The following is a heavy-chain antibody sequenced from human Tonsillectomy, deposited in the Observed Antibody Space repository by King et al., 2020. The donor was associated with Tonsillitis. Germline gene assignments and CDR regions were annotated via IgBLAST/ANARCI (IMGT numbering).Heavy chain of an antibody. J-gene: IGHJ4*02. CDR2: IYPSDSDT. V-gene: IGHV5-51*01. Sequence: VQLVESGAEVKKPGESLKISCKGSGYSFSTYWIGWVRQMPGKGLEWMGIIYPSDSDTRYSPSFQGQVTLSADKSISTAYLQWSSLKASDTAMYYCARLEGDTYSGVDYWGQGTLVTVSS. D-gene: IGHD2-21*01. CDR3: ARLEGDTYSGVDY. CDR1: GYSFSTYW.